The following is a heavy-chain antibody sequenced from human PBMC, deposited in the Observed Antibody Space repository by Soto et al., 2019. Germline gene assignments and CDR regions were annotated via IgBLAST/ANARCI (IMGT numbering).Heavy chain of an antibody. J-gene: IGHJ5*02. Sequence: SETLSLTCTVSGGSISSGGYYWSWIRQHPGKGLEWIGYIYYSGSTYYNPSLKSRVTISVDTSKNQFSLKLSSVTAADTAVYYCARYHPSGFDPWGQGTLVTVSS. CDR3: ARYHPSGFDP. CDR1: GGSISSGGYY. V-gene: IGHV4-31*03. CDR2: IYYSGST. D-gene: IGHD2-2*01.